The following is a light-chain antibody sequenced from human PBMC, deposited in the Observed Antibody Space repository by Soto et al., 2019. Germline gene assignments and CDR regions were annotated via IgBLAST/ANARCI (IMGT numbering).Light chain of an antibody. J-gene: IGKJ4*01. CDR1: QSVSSN. V-gene: IGKV3-15*01. CDR2: GAS. CDR3: QQYNNWPLT. Sequence: EMVMTQSPATLSVSPGERATLSCRASQSVSSNLAWYQQKPGQAPRLLIYGASTRATGSPARFSGSGSGTEFTLTISSLQSEDFAVYYCQQYNNWPLTFGGGTRVEIK.